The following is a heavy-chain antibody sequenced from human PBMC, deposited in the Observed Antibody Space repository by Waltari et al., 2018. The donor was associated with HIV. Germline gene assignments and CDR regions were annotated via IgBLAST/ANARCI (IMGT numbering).Heavy chain of an antibody. CDR1: GFPFSTSK. V-gene: IGHV3-21*02. J-gene: IGHJ4*02. D-gene: IGHD1-26*01. Sequence: EVQLVESGGGLVKPGETLRLSCAASGFPFSTSKLNWLRQAPGKGLEWVSSISGSSHFIYYADLVKGRFTISRDNAKNSLYLQMSSLRAEDTAVYYCARGLGSHFDYWGQGTLVTVSS. CDR3: ARGLGSHFDY. CDR2: ISGSSHFI.